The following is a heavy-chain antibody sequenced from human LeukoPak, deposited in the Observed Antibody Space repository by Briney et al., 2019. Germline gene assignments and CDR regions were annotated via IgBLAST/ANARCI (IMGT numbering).Heavy chain of an antibody. Sequence: GGSLRLSCAASGFTFSNYAMSWVRQAPGKGLEWVSSISAGGGDTYYADSVKGRFTISRDNSKNTLYLQMSSLSAEDTAVYYCAKGGQQLAKNDYWGQGTLVTVSS. CDR1: GFTFSNYA. V-gene: IGHV3-23*01. CDR2: ISAGGGDT. CDR3: AKGGQQLAKNDY. J-gene: IGHJ4*02. D-gene: IGHD6-13*01.